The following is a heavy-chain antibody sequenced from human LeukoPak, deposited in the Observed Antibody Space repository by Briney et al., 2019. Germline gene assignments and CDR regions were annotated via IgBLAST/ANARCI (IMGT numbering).Heavy chain of an antibody. CDR3: ARDLEDSSPFGAFDM. V-gene: IGHV3-33*01. CDR1: GFTFSNYG. J-gene: IGHJ3*02. D-gene: IGHD3-22*01. Sequence: PGRCLRLSCAASGFTFSNYGMHWVRQVPGKGLEWVADIRFEGIRKYYADSVKGRLTISRGNSKNTLYLQMNSLRAEDTAVYYCARDLEDSSPFGAFDMWGQGTMVTVSS. CDR2: IRFEGIRK.